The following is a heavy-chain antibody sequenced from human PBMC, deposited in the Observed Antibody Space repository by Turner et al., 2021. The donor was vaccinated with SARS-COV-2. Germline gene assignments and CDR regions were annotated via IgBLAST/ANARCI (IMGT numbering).Heavy chain of an antibody. J-gene: IGHJ5*02. D-gene: IGHD2-15*01. CDR3: AREFQDVVVVVAASPLGSWFDP. CDR2: IIPILGIA. V-gene: IGHV1-69*10. Sequence: QVQLVQSGAEVKKPGSSVKVSCKASGGTFSSYAISWVRQAPGQGLEWMGGIIPILGIAKYAQKFQGRVTITADKSTSTAYMELSSLRSEDTAVYYCAREFQDVVVVVAASPLGSWFDPWGQGTLVTVSS. CDR1: GGTFSSYA.